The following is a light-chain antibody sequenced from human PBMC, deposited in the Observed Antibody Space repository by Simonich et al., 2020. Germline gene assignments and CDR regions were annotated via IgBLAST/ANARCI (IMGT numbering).Light chain of an antibody. CDR2: DDS. Sequence: SYVLTQPPSVSVAPGKTARITCGGNNIGSKSVHGYQQKPGPAPVLVVYDDSDRPSGIPERFAGSNSGNTATLTISRVEAGDEADYYCQVWDSSSDHPVFGGGTKLTVL. J-gene: IGLJ2*01. V-gene: IGLV3-21*03. CDR1: NIGSKS. CDR3: QVWDSSSDHPV.